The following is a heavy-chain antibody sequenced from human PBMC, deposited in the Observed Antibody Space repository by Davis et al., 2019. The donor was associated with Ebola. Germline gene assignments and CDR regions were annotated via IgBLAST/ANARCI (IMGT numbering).Heavy chain of an antibody. CDR3: ARWVYWTPDF. V-gene: IGHV3-7*01. J-gene: IGHJ4*02. D-gene: IGHD3/OR15-3a*01. Sequence: PGGSLRLSCAASGFTFSSYWMSWVRQAPGKGLEWVANINQDDSDKYYVDSVKGRFAISRDNAKNSLYLQINSLRVEDTAIYYCARWVYWTPDFWGRGTLVTVSS. CDR1: GFTFSSYW. CDR2: INQDDSDK.